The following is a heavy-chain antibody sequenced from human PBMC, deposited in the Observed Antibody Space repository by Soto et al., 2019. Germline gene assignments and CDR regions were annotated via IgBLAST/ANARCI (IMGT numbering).Heavy chain of an antibody. D-gene: IGHD1-1*01. J-gene: IGHJ4*02. CDR1: GYTFTSYG. CDR3: ARDWNDFYYFDY. CDR2: ISAYNGNT. V-gene: IGHV1-18*04. Sequence: ASVKVSCKASGYTFTSYGISWARQAPGQGLEWMGWISAYNGNTNYAQKLQGRVTMTTDTSTSTAYMELRSLRSDDTAVYYCARDWNDFYYFDYWGQGTLVTVSS.